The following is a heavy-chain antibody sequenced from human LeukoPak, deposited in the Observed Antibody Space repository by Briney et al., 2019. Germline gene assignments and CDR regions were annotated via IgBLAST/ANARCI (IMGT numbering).Heavy chain of an antibody. D-gene: IGHD6-19*01. Sequence: SETLSLTCTVSGGSISSSSYYWGWIRQPPGKGLEWIGSIYYSGSTYYNPSLKSGVTISVDTSKNQFSLKLSSVTAADTAVYYCARVRSAVAASYYFDYWGQGTLVTVSS. V-gene: IGHV4-39*07. J-gene: IGHJ4*02. CDR1: GGSISSSSYY. CDR2: IYYSGST. CDR3: ARVRSAVAASYYFDY.